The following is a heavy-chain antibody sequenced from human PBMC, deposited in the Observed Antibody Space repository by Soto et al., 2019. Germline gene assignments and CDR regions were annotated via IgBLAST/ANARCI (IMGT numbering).Heavy chain of an antibody. J-gene: IGHJ6*02. V-gene: IGHV1-58*01. Sequence: ASVKVSCKASGFTFTSSAVQWVRQARGQRLEWIGWIVVGSGNTNYAQKFQERVTITRDMSTSTAYMELSSLRSEDTAVYYCAAGIQLWEYYYYSGMDVWGQGTTVTVSS. CDR2: IVVGSGNT. CDR1: GFTFTSSA. CDR3: AAGIQLWEYYYYSGMDV. D-gene: IGHD5-18*01.